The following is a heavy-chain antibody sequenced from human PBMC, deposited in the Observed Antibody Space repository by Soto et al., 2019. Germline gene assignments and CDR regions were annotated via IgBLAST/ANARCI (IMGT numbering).Heavy chain of an antibody. J-gene: IGHJ4*02. D-gene: IGHD2-21*02. CDR2: IYGNGAGI. CDR1: GVTISDYA. Sequence: PGGSLRLSCAASGVTISDYAMTWVRQAPGKGLESVSGIYGNGAGIQYADSVRGRFTISRDNSKNTLYLQMNSLRAEDTAVYYCAKDVRAGDGFWLMDHWGQGTLVTVSS. V-gene: IGHV3-23*01. CDR3: AKDVRAGDGFWLMDH.